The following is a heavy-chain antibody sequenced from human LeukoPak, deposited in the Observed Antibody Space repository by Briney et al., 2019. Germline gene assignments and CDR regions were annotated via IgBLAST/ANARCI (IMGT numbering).Heavy chain of an antibody. J-gene: IGHJ5*02. CDR1: RYTFTGYY. D-gene: IGHD2-8*01. Sequence: GASVKVSCKASRYTFTGYYMHWVRQAPGQGLEWMGRINPNSGGANYAQKSQGRVTMTRDTSISTAYMELSRLRSDDTAVYYCARGATNFWFDPWGQGTLVTVSS. CDR2: INPNSGGA. CDR3: ARGATNFWFDP. V-gene: IGHV1-2*06.